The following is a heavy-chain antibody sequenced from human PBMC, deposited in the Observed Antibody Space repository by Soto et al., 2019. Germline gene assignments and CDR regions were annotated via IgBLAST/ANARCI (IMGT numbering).Heavy chain of an antibody. D-gene: IGHD3-16*01. J-gene: IGHJ4*02. CDR1: GVSMSSSNFY. CDR2: IYYSGNT. CDR3: ATHDKALVSFDY. Sequence: ETLSLTCTVSGVSMSSSNFYWGCIRQPPGKGLEWIGSIYYSGNTYYNPSLKSRVTISVDTSKNQLSLKLSSVTAADTAVYYCATHDKALVSFDYWGQGTLVTVSS. V-gene: IGHV4-39*01.